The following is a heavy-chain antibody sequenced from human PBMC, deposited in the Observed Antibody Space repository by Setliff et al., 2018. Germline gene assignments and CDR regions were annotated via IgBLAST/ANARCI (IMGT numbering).Heavy chain of an antibody. D-gene: IGHD6-19*01. J-gene: IGHJ6*03. CDR1: GFTFSNAW. Sequence: PGGSLRLSCAASGFTFSNAWMTWVRQAPGKGLEWVAYISSSGSLIYYPDSVKGRFTISRDNSKNTLYLQMNSLRAEDTAVYYCARKVVAVAYIDVWGKGTAVTVSS. CDR3: ARKVVAVAYIDV. V-gene: IGHV3-48*01. CDR2: ISSSGSLI.